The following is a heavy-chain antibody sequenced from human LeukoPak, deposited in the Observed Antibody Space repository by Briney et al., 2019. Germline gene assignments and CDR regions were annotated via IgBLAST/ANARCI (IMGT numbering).Heavy chain of an antibody. D-gene: IGHD5-24*01. CDR1: GYTFTGYY. Sequence: ASVKVSCKASGYTFTGYYMHWVRQAPGQGLEWMGWINPNSGGTNYAQKFQGRVTMTRDTSISTTYMELSRLRSDDTAVYYCARVEKPRPYYYYYMDVWGKGTTVTVSS. CDR2: INPNSGGT. CDR3: ARVEKPRPYYYYYMDV. J-gene: IGHJ6*03. V-gene: IGHV1-2*02.